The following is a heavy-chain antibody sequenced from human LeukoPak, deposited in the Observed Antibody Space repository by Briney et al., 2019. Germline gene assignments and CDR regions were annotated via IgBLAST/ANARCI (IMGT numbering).Heavy chain of an antibody. D-gene: IGHD3-22*01. CDR2: INPNSGGT. V-gene: IGHV1-2*02. CDR3: ATVVIPPEGAFDI. Sequence: ASVKVSCKASGYTFTGYYMHWVRQAPGQGLEWMGWINPNSGGTNYAQKFQGGVTMTRDTSISTAYMELSRLRSDDTAVYYCATVVIPPEGAFDIWGQGTMVTVSS. CDR1: GYTFTGYY. J-gene: IGHJ3*02.